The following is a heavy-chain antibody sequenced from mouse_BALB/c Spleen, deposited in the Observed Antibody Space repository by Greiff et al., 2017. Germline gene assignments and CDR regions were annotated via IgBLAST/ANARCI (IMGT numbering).Heavy chain of an antibody. CDR2: ISSGGGST. J-gene: IGHJ2*01. CDR1: GFAFSSYD. Sequence: EVKVVESGGGLVKPGGSLKLSCAASGFAFSSYDMSWVRQTPEKRLEWVAYISSGGGSTYYPDTVKGRFTISRDNAKNTLYLQMSSLKSEDTAMYYCARHDGYYGYFDYWGQGTTLTVSS. D-gene: IGHD2-3*01. V-gene: IGHV5-12-1*01. CDR3: ARHDGYYGYFDY.